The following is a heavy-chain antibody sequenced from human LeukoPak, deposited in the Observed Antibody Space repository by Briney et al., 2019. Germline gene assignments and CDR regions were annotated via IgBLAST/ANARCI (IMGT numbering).Heavy chain of an antibody. CDR2: TYYRSKWYN. CDR1: GDSVSTNSAT. CDR3: AKDNYHATSGTFDY. D-gene: IGHD1-1*01. V-gene: IGHV6-1*01. J-gene: IGHJ4*02. Sequence: SQTLSLTCAISGDSVSTNSATWNWIRQSPSRGLEWLGRTYYRSKWYNDYAVSVKSRVTINPDTSKNQFSLQLNSVTPEDTAVYYCAKDNYHATSGTFDYWGQGTLVTVSS.